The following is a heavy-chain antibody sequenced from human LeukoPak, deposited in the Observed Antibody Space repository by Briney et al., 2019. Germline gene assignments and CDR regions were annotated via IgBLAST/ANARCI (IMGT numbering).Heavy chain of an antibody. CDR2: INNRGSSM. CDR1: GFTFSDYG. J-gene: IGHJ4*02. CDR3: AREGDYFDY. Sequence: PGGSLRLSCAASGFTFSDYGMNWVRQAPGKGLEWVSYINNRGSSMYYTDSVRGRFTISRDNAQNSLYLQMNNLRAEDTAVYYCAREGDYFDYWGQGTLVTVSS. V-gene: IGHV3-48*03.